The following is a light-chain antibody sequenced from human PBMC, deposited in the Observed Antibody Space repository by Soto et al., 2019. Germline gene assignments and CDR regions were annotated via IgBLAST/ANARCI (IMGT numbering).Light chain of an antibody. Sequence: EIGMTQSPLSLPVAAGEPASVSFRFSHILLYNNTYNYVDWYVQKPGQSPQLLIYFGSNRAPGVPDRFSGSGSGTDFTLKINRVEAEDVGTYYCMQALQSLTFGQGTLLEI. CDR2: FGS. V-gene: IGKV2-28*01. CDR1: HILLYNNTYNY. CDR3: MQALQSLT. J-gene: IGKJ5*01.